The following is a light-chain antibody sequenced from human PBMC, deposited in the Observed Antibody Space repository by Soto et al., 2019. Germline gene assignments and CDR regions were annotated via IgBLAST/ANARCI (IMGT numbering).Light chain of an antibody. J-gene: IGKJ5*01. CDR3: QQSSTTTSL. CDR1: QYISNY. Sequence: DIKMTQSPSSLSASVGDRVTITSRASQYISNYLNWYEQKPGKAPNLLIYAASTLQGGLPSRFSGIGSVTEFTLPISSLEPEYFATYYCQQSSTTTSLFCQGKRLEL. CDR2: AAS. V-gene: IGKV1-39*01.